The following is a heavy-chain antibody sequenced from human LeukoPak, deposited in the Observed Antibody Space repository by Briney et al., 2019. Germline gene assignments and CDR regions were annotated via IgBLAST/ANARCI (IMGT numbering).Heavy chain of an antibody. V-gene: IGHV1-69*13. J-gene: IGHJ4*02. CDR1: GGTFSSYA. CDR3: ASFRTGTVLTSFVGY. CDR2: IIPIFGTA. Sequence: SVKVSCKASGGTFSSYAISWVRQAPGQGLEWMGGIIPIFGTANYAQKFQGRVTITADESTSTAYMELSSLRSEDTAVYYCASFRTGTVLTSFVGYWGRGTLVTVSS. D-gene: IGHD3/OR15-3a*01.